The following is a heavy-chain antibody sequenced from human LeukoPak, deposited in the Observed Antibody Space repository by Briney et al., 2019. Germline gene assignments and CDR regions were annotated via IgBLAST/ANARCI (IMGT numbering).Heavy chain of an antibody. CDR2: ISAYNGNT. J-gene: IGHJ6*03. Sequence: ASVKASCKASSYSFTSYGFSWVRQAPGQGLEWMGWISAYNGNTKYAQKLQGRVTMTTDTSTSTAYMELRSLRSDDTAVYYCARDMFPGSSGVVIKNMDIWGKGTTVTVSS. V-gene: IGHV1-18*01. CDR1: SYSFTSYG. CDR3: ARDMFPGSSGVVIKNMDI. D-gene: IGHD3-3*01.